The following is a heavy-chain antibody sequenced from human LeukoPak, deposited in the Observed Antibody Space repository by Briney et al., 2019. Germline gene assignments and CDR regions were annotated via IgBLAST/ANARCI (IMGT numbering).Heavy chain of an antibody. Sequence: PSETLSLTCAVSGGSISSGGYSWSWIRQPPGKGLEWIGYIYYSGTTNYNPSLKSRVTISIDTSRNQFSLKLSSVTAADTAVYYCARGFGGATTSFDYWGQGTLVTVSS. D-gene: IGHD1-26*01. CDR2: IYYSGTT. CDR3: ARGFGGATTSFDY. J-gene: IGHJ4*02. CDR1: GGSISSGGYS. V-gene: IGHV4-61*08.